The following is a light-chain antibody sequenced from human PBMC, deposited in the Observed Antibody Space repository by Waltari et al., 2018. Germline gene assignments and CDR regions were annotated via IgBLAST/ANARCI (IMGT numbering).Light chain of an antibody. J-gene: IGKJ4*01. Sequence: RNNETIRNTYIARYQPKPGQAPTSLIYGKFSRATGNTDRFTCSGSGTDFSLTIRCLEPENFATYYCQQYDISPLTFGGGTKVEIK. V-gene: IGKV3-20*01. CDR1: ETIRNTY. CDR3: QQYDISPLT. CDR2: GKF.